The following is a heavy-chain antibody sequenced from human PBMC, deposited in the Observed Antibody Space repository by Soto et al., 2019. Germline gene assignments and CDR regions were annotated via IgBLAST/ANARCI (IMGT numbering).Heavy chain of an antibody. D-gene: IGHD6-6*01. CDR1: GFTFSDYG. Sequence: EVQLLESGGGLIQPGGSLRLSCAGSGFTFSDYGMNSVRQAPGKGLEWVSGLTWGGSAYYAESVRGRFTISRDNSKSILYVQMKSLRVEDTAVYYCAKERTSSTYDGMDVWGQGTPVTVSS. CDR3: AKERTSSTYDGMDV. V-gene: IGHV3-23*01. CDR2: LTWGGSA. J-gene: IGHJ6*02.